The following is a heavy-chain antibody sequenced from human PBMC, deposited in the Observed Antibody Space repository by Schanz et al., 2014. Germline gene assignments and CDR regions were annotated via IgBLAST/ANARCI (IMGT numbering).Heavy chain of an antibody. J-gene: IGHJ4*02. D-gene: IGHD3-10*01. Sequence: QVQLVQSGAEVKKPGASVKVSCKASGYTFISYGINWVRQAPGQGLEWMGWISAYNGNTNYAQKLQGRITVTTDTSTSTVYLELSSLRSDDTAVYYCGRGFSRSYSDFWGQGTLITVSS. V-gene: IGHV1-18*01. CDR2: ISAYNGNT. CDR3: GRGFSRSYSDF. CDR1: GYTFISYG.